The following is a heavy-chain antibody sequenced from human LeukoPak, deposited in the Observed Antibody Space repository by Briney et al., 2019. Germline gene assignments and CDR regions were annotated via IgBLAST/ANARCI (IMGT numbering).Heavy chain of an antibody. Sequence: PSETLSLTCTVSGGSISSGSYYWSWIRQPAGKGLEWIGRIYTSGSTNYNPSLKSRVTISVDTSKNQFSLKLSSVTAADTAVYYCARDHVATIKGGHWFDPWGQGTLVTVSS. CDR2: IYTSGST. CDR3: ARDHVATIKGGHWFDP. V-gene: IGHV4-61*02. CDR1: GGSISSGSYY. D-gene: IGHD5-12*01. J-gene: IGHJ5*02.